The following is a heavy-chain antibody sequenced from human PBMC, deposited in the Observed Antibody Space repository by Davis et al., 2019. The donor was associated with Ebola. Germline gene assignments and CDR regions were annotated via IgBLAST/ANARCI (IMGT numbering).Heavy chain of an antibody. CDR1: GGTFSNYA. V-gene: IGHV1-18*01. Sequence: ASVKVSCKTSGGTFSNYAISWVRQAPGQGLEWMAWISAYNGHTNYAQKFQGRLTLTTDTSTSTVYMELRSLTSDDTAEYYCARGRNGGWDFDYWGQGTLVTVSS. D-gene: IGHD6-19*01. CDR2: ISAYNGHT. CDR3: ARGRNGGWDFDY. J-gene: IGHJ4*02.